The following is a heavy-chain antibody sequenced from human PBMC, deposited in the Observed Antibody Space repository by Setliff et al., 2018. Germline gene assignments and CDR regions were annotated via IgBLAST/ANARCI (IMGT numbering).Heavy chain of an antibody. CDR2: IYTSGST. J-gene: IGHJ5*02. CDR3: AREWYSSLIGWFDP. D-gene: IGHD6-13*01. Sequence: SETLSLTCTVSGGSISSGSYYWSWIRQPAGKGLEWIGRIYTSGSTNYKPSLKSRVTISVDTSKNQFSLKLSSVTAADTAVYYCAREWYSSLIGWFDPWGQGTLVTVSS. CDR1: GGSISSGSYY. V-gene: IGHV4-61*02.